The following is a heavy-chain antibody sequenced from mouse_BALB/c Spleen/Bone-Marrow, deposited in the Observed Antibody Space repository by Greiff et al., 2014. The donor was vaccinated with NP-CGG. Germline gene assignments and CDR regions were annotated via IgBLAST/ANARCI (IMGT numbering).Heavy chain of an antibody. D-gene: IGHD2-4*01. CDR3: ANYDYGWYFDV. V-gene: IGHV14-3*02. Sequence: EVQLQESGAELVKPGASVKLSCTASGFNIKDTYMHWVKQRPEQGLEWIGRIDPANGNTKYDPKFQGKATITADTSSNTAHLQFSSLTSEDTAVYYCANYDYGWYFDVWGAGTTVTVSS. CDR1: GFNIKDTY. J-gene: IGHJ1*01. CDR2: IDPANGNT.